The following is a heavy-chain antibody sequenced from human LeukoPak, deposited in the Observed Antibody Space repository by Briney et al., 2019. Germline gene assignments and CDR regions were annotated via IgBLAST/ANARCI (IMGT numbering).Heavy chain of an antibody. CDR1: GGSFSGYY. D-gene: IGHD5-18*01. J-gene: IGHJ3*02. CDR3: ARGFGTAMDNAFDI. Sequence: PSETLSLTCAVYGGSFSGYYWSWIRQPPGKGLERIGEINHSGSTNYNPSLKSRVTISVDTSKNQFSLKLSSVTAADTAVYYCARGFGTAMDNAFDIWGQGTMVTVSS. CDR2: INHSGST. V-gene: IGHV4-34*01.